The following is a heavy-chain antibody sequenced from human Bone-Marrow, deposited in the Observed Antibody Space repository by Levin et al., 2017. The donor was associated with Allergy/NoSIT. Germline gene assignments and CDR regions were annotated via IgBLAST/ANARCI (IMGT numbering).Heavy chain of an antibody. CDR1: GDSISPYY. D-gene: IGHD2-2*01. J-gene: IGHJ4*02. CDR3: ARSRYADYVDY. CDR2: ISYSGTP. V-gene: IGHV4-59*01. Sequence: PSETLSLTCTVSGDSISPYYWSWIRQPPGKGLEWMGYISYSGTPNYSPSLKSRVSISLDTSKNQFSLRLRSVTAADTAVYYCARSRYADYVDYWGQGTQVTVSS.